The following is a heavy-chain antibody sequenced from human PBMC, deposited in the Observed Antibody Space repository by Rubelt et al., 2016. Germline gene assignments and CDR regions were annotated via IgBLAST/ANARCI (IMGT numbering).Heavy chain of an antibody. Sequence: EVQLVQSGAEVKKPGESLKISCMGSGYSFTSYWIGWVRQMPGKGLDWMGLLYPGDSDTRYSPSFQSQVTISADKSVSTAYLQWSSLKASDTAMYVCARLLQRWPVDYWGQGTLVTVSS. V-gene: IGHV5-51*01. CDR3: ARLLQRWPVDY. CDR2: LYPGDSDT. CDR1: GYSFTSYW. D-gene: IGHD5-18*01. J-gene: IGHJ4*02.